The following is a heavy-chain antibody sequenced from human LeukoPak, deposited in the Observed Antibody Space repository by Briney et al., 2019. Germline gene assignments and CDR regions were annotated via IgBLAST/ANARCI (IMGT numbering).Heavy chain of an antibody. V-gene: IGHV3-7*01. D-gene: IGHD3-3*01. Sequence: PSETLSLTCAVSGDSISTTNYYWGWVRQAPGKGLEWVAHIKQDGSEKYYVDSVKGRFTMSRDNAKNSLYLQMNSLRAEDTAVYYCNILRFLEWAGGWFDSWGQGTLVTVSS. J-gene: IGHJ5*01. CDR3: NILRFLEWAGGWFDS. CDR1: GDSISTTNYY. CDR2: IKQDGSEK.